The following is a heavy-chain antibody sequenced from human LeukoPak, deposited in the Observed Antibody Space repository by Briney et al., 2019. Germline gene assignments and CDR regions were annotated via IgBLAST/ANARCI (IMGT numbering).Heavy chain of an antibody. J-gene: IGHJ3*02. D-gene: IGHD2-21*01. CDR3: CHSLSGRTGAFDI. Sequence: PSETLSLTCTVSGGSISSSSYYWGWIRQPPGKGLEWIGYIYTSGSTNYNPSLKSRVTISVDTSKNQFSLQLDSVTPEDTAVYYCCHSLSGRTGAFDIWGRGTVVTVSS. V-gene: IGHV4-61*05. CDR2: IYTSGST. CDR1: GGSISSSSYY.